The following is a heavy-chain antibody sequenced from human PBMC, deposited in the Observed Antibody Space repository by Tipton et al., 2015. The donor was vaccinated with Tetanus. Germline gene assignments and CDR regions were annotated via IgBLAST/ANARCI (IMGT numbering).Heavy chain of an antibody. Sequence: SLRLSCAASGFTFSSYEMNWVRQAPGKGLEWVSYISSSGSTIYYADSVKGRFTISRDNAKNSLYLQMNSLRAEDTAVYYCTCYPPLELGIAVLWYAFDIWGQGTMVTVSS. CDR2: ISSSGSTI. CDR1: GFTFSSYE. D-gene: IGHD6-19*01. CDR3: TCYPPLELGIAVLWYAFDI. V-gene: IGHV3-48*03. J-gene: IGHJ3*02.